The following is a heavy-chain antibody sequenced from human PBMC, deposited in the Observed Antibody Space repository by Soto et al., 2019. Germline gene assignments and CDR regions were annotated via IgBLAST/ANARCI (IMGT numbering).Heavy chain of an antibody. D-gene: IGHD2-15*01. Sequence: GGSLSLSCAASGFTFSSYSMNWVRQAPGKGLEWVSSISSSSSYTYYADSVKGRFTISRDNSKNSLYLQMNSLRAEDTAVYYCTKANRYCSGANCFTFDYWGLGTLVTVSS. CDR1: GFTFSSYS. J-gene: IGHJ4*02. V-gene: IGHV3-21*04. CDR3: TKANRYCSGANCFTFDY. CDR2: ISSSSSYT.